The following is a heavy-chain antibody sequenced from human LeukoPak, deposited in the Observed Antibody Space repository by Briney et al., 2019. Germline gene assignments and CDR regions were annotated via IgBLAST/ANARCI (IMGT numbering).Heavy chain of an antibody. CDR1: GLTFSSYT. CDR2: IKQDGSEK. J-gene: IGHJ4*02. D-gene: IGHD5-18*01. Sequence: GGSLRFSCPASGLTFSSYTMNWAGQAPGKGLDGLANIKQDGSEKYYVDSVKGRFTISRDNAKNSLYLQMNSLRAEDTAVYYCARDGLGYSYVGYWGQGTLVTVSS. V-gene: IGHV3-7*01. CDR3: ARDGLGYSYVGY.